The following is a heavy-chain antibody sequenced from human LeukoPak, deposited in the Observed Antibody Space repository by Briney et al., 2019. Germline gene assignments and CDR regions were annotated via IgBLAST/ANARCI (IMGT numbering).Heavy chain of an antibody. CDR2: ISSSGSTI. D-gene: IGHD2-15*01. Sequence: PGGSLRPSCAASGFIFSSYEMNWVRQAPGKGLEWVSYISSSGSTIYYADSVKGRFTISRDNAKNSLYLQMNSLRAEDTAVYYCARREYCSGGTCKGFDPWGQGTLVTVSS. CDR1: GFIFSSYE. V-gene: IGHV3-48*03. CDR3: ARREYCSGGTCKGFDP. J-gene: IGHJ5*02.